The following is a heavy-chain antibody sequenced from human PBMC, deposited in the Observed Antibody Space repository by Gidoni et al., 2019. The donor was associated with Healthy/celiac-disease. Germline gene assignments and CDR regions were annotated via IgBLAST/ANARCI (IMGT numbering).Heavy chain of an antibody. CDR2: IKSKTDGGTT. J-gene: IGHJ3*02. V-gene: IGHV3-15*07. CDR1: VFTFSNAW. D-gene: IGHD3-3*01. Sequence: EVQLVESGGGLVKPGGSLRLSCAASVFTFSNAWMNWVRQAQGKGLEWVGRIKSKTDGGTTDYAAPVKGRFTISRDDSKNTLYLQMNSLKTEDTAVYYCAQTYYDFWSGFEGAFDIWGQGTMVTVSS. CDR3: AQTYYDFWSGFEGAFDI.